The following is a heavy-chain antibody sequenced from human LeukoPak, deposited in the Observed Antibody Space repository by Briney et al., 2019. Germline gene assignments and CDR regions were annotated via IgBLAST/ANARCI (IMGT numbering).Heavy chain of an antibody. CDR3: AKDHLSSSQGDGDYFDY. CDR1: GFTFSRYG. Sequence: HAGGSLRLSCAASGFTFSRYGMHWVRQAPGKGLEWVAVISYDGSNKYYADSVKGRFNISRDNSKNTLYLQMNSLRAEDTAVYYCAKDHLSSSQGDGDYFDYWGQGTLVTVSS. V-gene: IGHV3-30*18. CDR2: ISYDGSNK. D-gene: IGHD6-13*01. J-gene: IGHJ4*02.